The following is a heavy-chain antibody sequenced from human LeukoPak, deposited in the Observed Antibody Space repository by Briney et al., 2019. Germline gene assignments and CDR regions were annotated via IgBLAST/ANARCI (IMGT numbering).Heavy chain of an antibody. J-gene: IGHJ6*02. V-gene: IGHV3-30-3*01. CDR3: ARVGQLHYYYYGMDV. Sequence: PGGSLRLSCAASGFTFSRYAMHWVRQAPGKGLEWVAVISYDGSNKYYADSVKGRFTISRDNSKNTLYLQMNSLRAEDTAVYYCARVGQLHYYYYGMDVWGQGTTVTVSS. CDR1: GFTFSRYA. CDR2: ISYDGSNK. D-gene: IGHD6-6*01.